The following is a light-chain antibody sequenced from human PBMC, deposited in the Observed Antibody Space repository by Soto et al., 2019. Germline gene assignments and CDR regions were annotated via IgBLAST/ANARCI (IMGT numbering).Light chain of an antibody. V-gene: IGLV2-14*01. Sequence: QSALTQPASVSGSPGQSITISCTGTNSDVGGYNYVAWYQHHPGKAPKLMIYEVSNRPSGVSNRFSGSKSGNTASLTISGLQAEDEADYYCSSYTSSSYDFGTGTKVTVL. CDR3: SSYTSSSYD. J-gene: IGLJ1*01. CDR2: EVS. CDR1: NSDVGGYNY.